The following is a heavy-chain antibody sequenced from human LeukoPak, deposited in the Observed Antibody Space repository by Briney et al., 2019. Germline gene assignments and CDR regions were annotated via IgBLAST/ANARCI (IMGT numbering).Heavy chain of an antibody. CDR3: AREHSGGGNYYDSSGYYRSFDY. Sequence: KPGGSLRLSCAPSGLTFSSYSMNWVRQAPGKGLEWVSYISSSRSYIYYADSVKGRFTISRDNAKNSLYLQMSSLRVEDTAVYYCAREHSGGGNYYDSSGYYRSFDYWGQGTPVTSPQ. CDR2: ISSSRSYI. CDR1: GLTFSSYS. D-gene: IGHD3-22*01. J-gene: IGHJ4*02. V-gene: IGHV3-21*01.